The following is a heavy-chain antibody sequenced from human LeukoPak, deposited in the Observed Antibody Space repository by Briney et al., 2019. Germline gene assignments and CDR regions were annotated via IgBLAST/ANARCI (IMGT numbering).Heavy chain of an antibody. V-gene: IGHV1-69*02. CDR1: GGTFSSYT. CDR2: IIPILGIA. CDR3: AKAVGDGAFDI. J-gene: IGHJ3*02. Sequence: ASVKVSCKASGGTFSSYTISWVRQAPGQGLEWMGRIIPILGIANYAQKFQGRVTITADKSTSTAYMGLSSLRSEDTAVYYCAKAVGDGAFDIWGQGTKVTVSS. D-gene: IGHD5-24*01.